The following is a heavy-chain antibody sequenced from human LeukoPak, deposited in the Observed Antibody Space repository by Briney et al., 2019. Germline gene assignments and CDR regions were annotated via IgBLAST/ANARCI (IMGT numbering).Heavy chain of an antibody. D-gene: IGHD3-9*01. V-gene: IGHV4-59*01. CDR1: GGSISSYY. J-gene: IGHJ4*02. Sequence: SETLSLTCTVSGGSISSYYWSWIRQPPGKGLEWVGYIYYSGSTNYNPSLKSRVTISVDTSKNQISLKLSSVTAADTAVYYCARGWLSTHFDYWGQGTLVTVSS. CDR2: IYYSGST. CDR3: ARGWLSTHFDY.